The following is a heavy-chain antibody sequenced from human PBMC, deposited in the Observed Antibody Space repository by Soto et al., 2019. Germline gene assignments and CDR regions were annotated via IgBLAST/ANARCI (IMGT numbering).Heavy chain of an antibody. J-gene: IGHJ3*02. V-gene: IGHV1-46*01. CDR3: ARSDDSSGYPQPGLDI. D-gene: IGHD3-22*01. CDR1: GYTFTSYY. CDR2: INPSGGST. Sequence: GASVKVSCKASGYTFTSYYMHWVRQAPGQGLEWMGIINPSGGSTSYAQKFQGRVTMTRDTSTSTVYMELSSLRSEDTAVYHCARSDDSSGYPQPGLDIWGQGTMVTVSS.